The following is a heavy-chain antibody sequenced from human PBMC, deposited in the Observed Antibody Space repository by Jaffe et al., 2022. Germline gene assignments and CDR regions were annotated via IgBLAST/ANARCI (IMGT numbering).Heavy chain of an antibody. CDR1: GFSLSTSGMC. CDR2: IDWDDDK. Sequence: QVTLRESGPALVKPTQTLTLTCTFSGFSLSTSGMCVSWVRQPPGKALEWLALIDWDDDKYYSTSLKTRLTISKDTSKNQVVLTMTNMDPVDTATYYCARAYYDILTGYYYFDYWGQGTLVTVSS. CDR3: ARAYYDILTGYYYFDY. V-gene: IGHV2-70*20. J-gene: IGHJ4*02. D-gene: IGHD3-9*01.